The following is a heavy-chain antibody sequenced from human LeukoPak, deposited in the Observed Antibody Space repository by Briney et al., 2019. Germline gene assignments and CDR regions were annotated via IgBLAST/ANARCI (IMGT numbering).Heavy chain of an antibody. CDR2: IHYSGST. CDR1: GGSISTYY. J-gene: IGHJ5*01. CDR3: ARESARNGQHNWFDP. V-gene: IGHV4-59*01. Sequence: SETLSLTCTVSGGSISTYYWGWIRQPPGKGLEWIGYIHYSGSTNYNPSLKSRVITSVDTSKNTLSLQVRSLTAADTAVYYCARESARNGQHNWFDPWGQGILVTVSS. D-gene: IGHD2-8*01.